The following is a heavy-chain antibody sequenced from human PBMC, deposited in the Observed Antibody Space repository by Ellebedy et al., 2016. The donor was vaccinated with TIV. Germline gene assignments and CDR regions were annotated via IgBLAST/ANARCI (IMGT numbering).Heavy chain of an antibody. V-gene: IGHV1-8*01. CDR1: GYTFDNYD. CDR3: ARGRGYYDSKGYYKGHDY. D-gene: IGHD3-10*01. J-gene: IGHJ4*02. Sequence: AASVKVSCKATGYTFDNYDIYWVRQATGQGLEWMGWMNPNSGNTGHAQNFQGRVTMTRNTSISTAYMELSSLRSEDTAVYYCARGRGYYDSKGYYKGHDYWGQGTLVTVYS. CDR2: MNPNSGNT.